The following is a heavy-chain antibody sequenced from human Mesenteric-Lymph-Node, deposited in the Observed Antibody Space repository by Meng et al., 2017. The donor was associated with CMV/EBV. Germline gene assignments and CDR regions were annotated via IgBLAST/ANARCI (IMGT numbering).Heavy chain of an antibody. J-gene: IGHJ4*02. CDR3: ARDYYDSSGYYYPGY. D-gene: IGHD3-22*01. Sequence: SGITFDDYGMSWVRQAPGKGLEWVSGINWNGGSTGYADSVKGRFTISRDNAKNSLYLQMNSLRAEDTALYYCARDYYDSSGYYYPGYWGQGTLVTVSS. CDR2: INWNGGST. CDR1: GITFDDYG. V-gene: IGHV3-20*03.